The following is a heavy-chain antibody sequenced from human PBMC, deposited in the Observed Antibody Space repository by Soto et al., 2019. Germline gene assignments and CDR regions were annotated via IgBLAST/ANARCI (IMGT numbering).Heavy chain of an antibody. CDR1: GGSVSSGSYY. Sequence: PSETLSLTCTVSGGSVSSGSYYWSWIRQPPGKGLEWIGYIYYSGSTNYNPSLKSRVTISVDTSKNQFSLKLSSVTAADTAVYYCARDKIVYDSSPSVGGGYGMDVWGQGTTVTVSS. D-gene: IGHD6-13*01. CDR2: IYYSGST. CDR3: ARDKIVYDSSPSVGGGYGMDV. J-gene: IGHJ6*02. V-gene: IGHV4-61*01.